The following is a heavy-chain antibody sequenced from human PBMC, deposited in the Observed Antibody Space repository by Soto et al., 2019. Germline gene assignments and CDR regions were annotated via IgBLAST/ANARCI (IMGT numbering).Heavy chain of an antibody. CDR2: IIPIFGTA. Sequence: QVQLVQSGAEVKKPGSSVKVSCKASGGTFSSYAISWVRQAPGQGLEWMGGIIPIFGTATYAQKFQGRVTITGDESTSTAYMELGSLRSEDTAVYYCARSSPYGSGSYSPPHWYFDLWGRGTLVTVSS. CDR3: ARSSPYGSGSYSPPHWYFDL. V-gene: IGHV1-69*01. CDR1: GGTFSSYA. J-gene: IGHJ2*01. D-gene: IGHD3-10*01.